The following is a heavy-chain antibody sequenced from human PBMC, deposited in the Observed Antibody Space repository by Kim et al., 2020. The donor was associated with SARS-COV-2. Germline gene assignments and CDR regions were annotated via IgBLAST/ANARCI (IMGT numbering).Heavy chain of an antibody. V-gene: IGHV3-23*01. J-gene: IGHJ4*02. Sequence: GGSLRLSCAASGFTFSTYAMNWVRQAPGKGLEWVSTISSDGDNAYYADSVNGRFTISRDNPKNTLSLEMNSLRADDTAVYFCAKGQRGSYYANFDYWGQGSLVTVSS. CDR3: AKGQRGSYYANFDY. D-gene: IGHD1-26*01. CDR1: GFTFSTYA. CDR2: ISSDGDNA.